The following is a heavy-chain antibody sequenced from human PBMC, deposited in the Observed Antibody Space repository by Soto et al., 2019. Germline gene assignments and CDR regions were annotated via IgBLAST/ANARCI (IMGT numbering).Heavy chain of an antibody. Sequence: TLSLTCSVSGDSSSGGDYYWSWIRQPPGKGLEWIGYIYYSGSTYYNPSLKSRVTISVDTSKNQFSLKLSSVTAADTAVYYCARCPYYYDSSGYLNWFDPWGQGTLVTVSS. CDR3: ARCPYYYDSSGYLNWFDP. D-gene: IGHD3-22*01. CDR1: GDSSSGGDYY. CDR2: IYYSGST. V-gene: IGHV4-30-4*01. J-gene: IGHJ5*02.